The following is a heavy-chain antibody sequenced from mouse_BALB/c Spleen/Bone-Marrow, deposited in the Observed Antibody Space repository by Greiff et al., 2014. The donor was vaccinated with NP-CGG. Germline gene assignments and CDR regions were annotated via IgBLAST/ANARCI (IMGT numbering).Heavy chain of an antibody. V-gene: IGHV3-1*02. CDR2: IHYSGTT. J-gene: IGHJ4*01. D-gene: IGHD2-10*01. CDR1: GYSITSGYS. Sequence: EVKLQESGPDLVKPSQSLSLTRTVTGYSITSGYSWHWIRQFPGNKLEWMGYIHYSGTTNYNPSLKSRISITRDTSKNQFFLQLNSVTTEDTATYYCARSAYYGSMDYWGQGTSVTVSS. CDR3: ARSAYYGSMDY.